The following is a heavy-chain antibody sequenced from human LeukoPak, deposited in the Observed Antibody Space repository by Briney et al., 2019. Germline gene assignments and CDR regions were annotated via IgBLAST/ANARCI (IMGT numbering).Heavy chain of an antibody. D-gene: IGHD3-10*01. CDR2: IYPGDSDT. V-gene: IGHV5-51*01. J-gene: IGHJ3*02. CDR3: ARLYHYYGSGSYFRRSLEGAFDI. CDR1: GYSFTSYW. Sequence: GESLKISCKGSGYSFTSYWIGWVRQMPGKGLEWMGIIYPGDSDTRYSPSFQGQVTISADKSISTAYLQWSSLKASDTAMYYCARLYHYYGSGSYFRRSLEGAFDIWGQGTMVTVSS.